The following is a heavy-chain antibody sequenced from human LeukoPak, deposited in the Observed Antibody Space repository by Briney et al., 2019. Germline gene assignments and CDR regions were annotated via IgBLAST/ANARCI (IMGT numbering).Heavy chain of an antibody. V-gene: IGHV3-11*04. CDR2: IGRSGSAI. CDR1: GFTLSDYY. D-gene: IGHD3-10*02. CDR3: AELGITMIGGV. Sequence: SGGSLRLSCAASGFTLSDYYMSWVRQAPGKGLEWVSYIGRSGSAIYYADSVKGRFTISRDNAKNSLYLQMNSLRAEDTAVYYCAELGITMIGGVWGKGTTVTISS. J-gene: IGHJ6*04.